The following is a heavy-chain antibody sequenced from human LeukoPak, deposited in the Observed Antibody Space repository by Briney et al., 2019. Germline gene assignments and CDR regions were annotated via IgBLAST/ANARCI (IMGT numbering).Heavy chain of an antibody. CDR1: GGTFSSYA. CDR2: IIPILGIA. CDR3: ARGYGGNSVHFDY. Sequence: GASVTVSCKASGGTFSSYAISWVRQAPGQGLEWMGRIIPILGIANYAQKFQGRVTITADKSASTAYMELSSLRSEDTAVYYCARGYGGNSVHFDYWGQGTLVTVSS. V-gene: IGHV1-69*04. D-gene: IGHD4-23*01. J-gene: IGHJ4*02.